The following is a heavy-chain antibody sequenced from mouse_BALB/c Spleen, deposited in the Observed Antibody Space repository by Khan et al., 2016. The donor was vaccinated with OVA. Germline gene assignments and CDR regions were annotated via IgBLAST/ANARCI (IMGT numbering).Heavy chain of an antibody. Sequence: VQLQQSGPELVKPGASVKMSCKASGYTFTDYVITWVRQRTGQGLEWIGEIYPGSGNSYYNEKFKDKATLTADKSSNTAYMQLSSRTSEDSAVYFCAGARYFGVWGAGTTVTVSS. CDR2: IYPGSGNS. CDR3: AGARYFGV. J-gene: IGHJ1*01. CDR1: GYTFTDYV. V-gene: IGHV1-81*01.